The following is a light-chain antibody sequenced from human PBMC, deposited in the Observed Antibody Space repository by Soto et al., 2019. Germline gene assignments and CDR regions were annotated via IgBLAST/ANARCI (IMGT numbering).Light chain of an antibody. CDR2: GAS. J-gene: IGKJ3*01. Sequence: EIVMTQSPATLSMSLGERATLSCRASQGVGSNLAWYQQKPGQAPRLLIYGASTTSTGIPDRFSCSGSGTGFTLTLSSLQSEDFAVYYCQEYNDWPPVFAFGPGTKVDMK. CDR1: QGVGSN. CDR3: QEYNDWPPVFA. V-gene: IGKV3-15*01.